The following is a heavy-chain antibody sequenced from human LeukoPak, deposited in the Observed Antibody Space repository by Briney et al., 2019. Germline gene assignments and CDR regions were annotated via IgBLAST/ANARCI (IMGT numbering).Heavy chain of an antibody. Sequence: GASVKVSCKASGGTFSSYAISWVRQAPGQGLEWMGGIIPIFGTANCAQKFQGRVTITADKSTSTAYMELSSLRSEDTAVYYCASQPAAVNNWFDPWGQGTLVTVSS. V-gene: IGHV1-69*06. J-gene: IGHJ5*02. CDR2: IIPIFGTA. D-gene: IGHD2-2*01. CDR1: GGTFSSYA. CDR3: ASQPAAVNNWFDP.